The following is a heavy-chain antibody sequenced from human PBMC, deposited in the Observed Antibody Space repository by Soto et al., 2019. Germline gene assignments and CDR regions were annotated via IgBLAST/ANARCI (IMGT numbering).Heavy chain of an antibody. CDR3: ARGSAIVGAAHFDY. CDR2: ISAYNGNT. CDR1: GYTFTSYG. V-gene: IGHV1-18*04. J-gene: IGHJ4*02. D-gene: IGHD1-26*01. Sequence: ASVKVSCKASGYTFTSYGISWVRQAPGQWLEWMGWISAYNGNTNDAQKLQGRVTMTTDTSTSTSYLELRSLRSDDTAVYYCARGSAIVGAAHFDYLGQGTLVTVSS.